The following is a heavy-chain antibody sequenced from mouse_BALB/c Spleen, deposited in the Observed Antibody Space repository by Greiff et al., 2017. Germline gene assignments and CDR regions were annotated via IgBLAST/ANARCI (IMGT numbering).Heavy chain of an antibody. Sequence: DVKLVESGGGLVKLGGSLKLSCAASGFTFSSYYMSWVRQTPEKRLELVAAINSNGGSTYYPDTVKGRFTISRDNAKNTLYLQMSSLKSEDTALYYCARRGTMITFDYWGQGTTLTVSS. V-gene: IGHV5-6-2*01. J-gene: IGHJ2*01. CDR2: INSNGGST. CDR1: GFTFSSYY. CDR3: ARRGTMITFDY. D-gene: IGHD2-4*01.